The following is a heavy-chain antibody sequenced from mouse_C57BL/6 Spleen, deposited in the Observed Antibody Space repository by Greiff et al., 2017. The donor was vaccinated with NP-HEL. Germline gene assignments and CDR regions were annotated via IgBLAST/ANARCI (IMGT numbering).Heavy chain of an antibody. J-gene: IGHJ4*01. V-gene: IGHV1-55*01. CDR2: IYPGSGST. CDR1: GYTFTSYW. CDR3: ARKHYGYDEDY. Sequence: VQLQQSGAELVKPGASVKMSCKASGYTFTSYWITWVKQRPGQGLEWIGDIYPGSGSTNYNEKFKSKATLTVDTSSSTAYMQLSSLTSEDSAVYYCARKHYGYDEDYWGQGTSVTVSS. D-gene: IGHD2-2*01.